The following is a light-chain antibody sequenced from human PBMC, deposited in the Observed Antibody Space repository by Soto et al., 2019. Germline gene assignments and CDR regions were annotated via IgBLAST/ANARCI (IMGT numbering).Light chain of an antibody. V-gene: IGLV1-44*01. CDR1: TANIEENS. Sequence: QSVLTQPPSASGTPGQRVTISCSGSTANIEENSVTWYQRLPGTAPKVLIYNDYQRPSGVPDRFSGSKSGTSASLAISDLQSGDEGDYYCTAWDDSLNAWLFGGGTKVTVL. J-gene: IGLJ3*02. CDR2: NDY. CDR3: TAWDDSLNAWL.